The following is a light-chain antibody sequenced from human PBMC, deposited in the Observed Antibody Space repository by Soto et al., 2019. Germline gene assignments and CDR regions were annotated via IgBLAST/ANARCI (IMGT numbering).Light chain of an antibody. Sequence: QSVVTQPPSVSGAPGQRVTISCTGSSSNIGAGYDVHWYQQVPGTAPKILIYGNINRPSGVPDRFSGSKSGTSASLAITGLQAEDEAEYYCQSYDSSLVFGGGTKLTVL. CDR3: QSYDSSLV. J-gene: IGLJ2*01. V-gene: IGLV1-40*01. CDR2: GNI. CDR1: SSNIGAGYD.